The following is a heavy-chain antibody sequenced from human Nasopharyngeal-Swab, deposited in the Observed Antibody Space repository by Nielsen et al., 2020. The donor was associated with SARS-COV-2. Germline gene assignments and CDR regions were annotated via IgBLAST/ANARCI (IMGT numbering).Heavy chain of an antibody. CDR1: GDSITASY. J-gene: IGHJ4*02. D-gene: IGHD3-10*01. CDR2: IYYSGET. CDR3: ARSTYYFGAGSSYNYYFDN. V-gene: IGHV4-59*08. Sequence: SETLSLTCTVSGDSITASYWSWIRQPPGKGLEWIGYIYYSGETNYNPSLKSRLTMSLDMSKNQFTLNLRSVTAADTAVYFCARSTYYFGAGSSYNYYFDNWGQGTLVTVSS.